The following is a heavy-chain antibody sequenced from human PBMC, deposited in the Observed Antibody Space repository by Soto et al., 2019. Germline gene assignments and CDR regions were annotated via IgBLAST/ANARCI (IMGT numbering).Heavy chain of an antibody. V-gene: IGHV3-30*03. CDR3: ASIAAVGRHYFDY. J-gene: IGHJ4*02. D-gene: IGHD6-13*01. CDR1: GFTFSSYG. Sequence: QVQLVESGGGVVQPGRSLRLSCAASGFTFSSYGMHWVRQAPGKGLEWVAVISYDGSTKYYADSVKGRFTISRDNSKNTLYLQMNSLRAEDTAVYYCASIAAVGRHYFDYWGQGTLVTVSS. CDR2: ISYDGSTK.